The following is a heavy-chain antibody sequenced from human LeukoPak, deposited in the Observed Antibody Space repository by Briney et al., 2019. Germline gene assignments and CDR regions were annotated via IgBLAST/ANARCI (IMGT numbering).Heavy chain of an antibody. CDR2: IYTSGST. CDR1: GGSISSGSYY. V-gene: IGHV4-61*02. D-gene: IGHD5-18*01. CDR3: ASFNVDTGFVDY. J-gene: IGHJ4*02. Sequence: SETLSLTCTVSGGSISSGSYYWSWIRQPAGQGLEWIGRIYTSGSTNYNPSLKSRVTISVDTSKNQFSLKLSSVTAADTAVYYCASFNVDTGFVDYWGQGALVTVSS.